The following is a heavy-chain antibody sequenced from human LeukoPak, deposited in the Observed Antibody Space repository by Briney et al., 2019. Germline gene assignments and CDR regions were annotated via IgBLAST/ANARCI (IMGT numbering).Heavy chain of an antibody. CDR2: INHSGST. Sequence: KPSETLSLTCAVYGGSFSGYHWSWIRQPPGKGLEWIGEINHSGSTNYNPSLKSRVTISVDTSKNQFSLNLSSVTAADTAVYFCARGRATGSPTARRYYSYYMGVWGKGTTVTVSS. V-gene: IGHV4-34*01. J-gene: IGHJ6*03. CDR3: ARGRATGSPTARRYYSYYMGV. CDR1: GGSFSGYH. D-gene: IGHD1-1*01.